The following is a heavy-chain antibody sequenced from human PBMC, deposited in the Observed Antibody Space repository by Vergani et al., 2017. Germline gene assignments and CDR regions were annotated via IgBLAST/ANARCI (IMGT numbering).Heavy chain of an antibody. J-gene: IGHJ4*02. CDR1: GFTFSSYG. CDR2: ISYDGSNK. CDR3: AKEGGSGYFDY. Sequence: VQLVESGGGLVQPGRSLRLSCAASGFTFSSYGMHWVRQAPGKGLEWVAVISYDGSNKYYADSVKGRFTISRDNSKNTLYLQMNSLRAEDTAVYYCAKEGGSGYFDYWGQGTLVTVSS. V-gene: IGHV3-30*18.